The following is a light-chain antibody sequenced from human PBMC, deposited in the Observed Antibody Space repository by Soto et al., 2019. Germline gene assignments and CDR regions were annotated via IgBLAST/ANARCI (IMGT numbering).Light chain of an antibody. Sequence: QSALTQPASVSGSPGQSLTISCTGTSSDVGGYNYVSWYQQHPGKAPKLMIYDVSNRPSGVFNRFSGSKSGNTASLTISGLQAEDEADYYCSSYTSSSTRVFGGGTKLTVL. J-gene: IGLJ2*01. CDR2: DVS. CDR3: SSYTSSSTRV. CDR1: SSDVGGYNY. V-gene: IGLV2-14*01.